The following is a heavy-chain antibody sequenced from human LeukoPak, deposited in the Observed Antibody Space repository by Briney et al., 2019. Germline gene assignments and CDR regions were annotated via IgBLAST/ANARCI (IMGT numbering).Heavy chain of an antibody. J-gene: IGHJ5*02. CDR2: IYYSGST. V-gene: IGHV4-59*01. Sequence: PSETLSLTCTASGGSISSYYWSWIRQPPGKGLEWIGYIYYSGSTNYNPSRKSRVTISVDTSKNQFSLKLSSVAAADTAVYYCARSLNSDWFDPWGQGSLVSVSS. CDR3: ARSLNSDWFDP. CDR1: GGSISSYY. D-gene: IGHD1-1*01.